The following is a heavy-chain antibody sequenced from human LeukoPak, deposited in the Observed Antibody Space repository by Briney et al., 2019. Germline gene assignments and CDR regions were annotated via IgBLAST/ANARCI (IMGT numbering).Heavy chain of an antibody. CDR1: GFTFSSYG. CDR3: ARAKYCSGGSCYGRVFDY. CDR2: IRYDGSNK. Sequence: PGGSLRLSCAASGFTFSSYGMHWVRQAPGKGLEWVAFIRYDGSNKYYADSVKGRFTISRDNAKNTLYLQMNSLRAEDTAVYYCARAKYCSGGSCYGRVFDYWGQGTLVTVSS. V-gene: IGHV3-30*02. J-gene: IGHJ4*02. D-gene: IGHD2-15*01.